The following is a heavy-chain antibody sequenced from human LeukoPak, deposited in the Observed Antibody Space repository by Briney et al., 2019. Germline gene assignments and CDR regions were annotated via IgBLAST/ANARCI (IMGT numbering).Heavy chain of an antibody. CDR2: IIPIFGTA. D-gene: IGHD3-3*01. J-gene: IGHJ6*03. V-gene: IGHV1-69*01. CDR1: GGTFSSYA. CDR3: ARVQNDFWSGYSTYYYYYYMDV. Sequence: GSSVKVSCKACGGTFSSYAISWVRQAPGQGLEWMGGIIPIFGTANYAQKFQGRVTITADESTSTAYMELSSLRSEDTAVYYCARVQNDFWSGYSTYYYYYYMDVWGKGTTVTVSS.